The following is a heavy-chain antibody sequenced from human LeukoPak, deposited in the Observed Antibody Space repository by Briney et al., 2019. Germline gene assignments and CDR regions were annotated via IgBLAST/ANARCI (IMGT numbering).Heavy chain of an antibody. D-gene: IGHD6-13*01. V-gene: IGHV4-34*01. CDR3: ARGIIAAAGPFDP. CDR2: INHSGST. Sequence: SETLSLTCAVYGGSFSGYYWSWIRQPPGKGLEWIGEINHSGSTNYNPSLKSRVTLSVDTSKNQFSLKLSSVTAADTAVYYCARGIIAAAGPFDPWGQGTLVTVSS. CDR1: GGSFSGYY. J-gene: IGHJ5*02.